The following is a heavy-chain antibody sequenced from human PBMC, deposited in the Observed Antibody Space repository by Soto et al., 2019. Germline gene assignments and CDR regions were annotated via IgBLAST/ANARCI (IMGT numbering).Heavy chain of an antibody. CDR1: GDSVSSNSAA. Sequence: PSQTRSLTCAISGDSVSSNSAAWNWIRQSPSRGLDGLGRTYYRSTGYNDYSVSVKSRISINPDTSKNQCSLQVKSVTPEDTAVYYCTRDLGSSGWNGGGYNWFDPWGQGTLVTVSS. J-gene: IGHJ5*02. D-gene: IGHD6-19*01. CDR3: TRDLGSSGWNGGGYNWFDP. V-gene: IGHV6-1*01. CDR2: TYYRSTGYN.